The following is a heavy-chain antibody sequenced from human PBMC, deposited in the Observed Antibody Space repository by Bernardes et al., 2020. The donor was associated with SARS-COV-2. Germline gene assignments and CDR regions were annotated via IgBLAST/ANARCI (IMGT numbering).Heavy chain of an antibody. Sequence: ASVKVSCRASGYSFSAFYIYWVRQAPGQGLEWMGWIDPKSGDTNYAQKFQGGVILTRDTSISTAYMEMNRLTSHHTAVYYCARAPSTFYGLDVWGQGTAVTVSS. CDR3: ARAPSTFYGLDV. J-gene: IGHJ6*02. CDR1: GYSFSAFY. CDR2: IDPKSGDT. V-gene: IGHV1-2*02.